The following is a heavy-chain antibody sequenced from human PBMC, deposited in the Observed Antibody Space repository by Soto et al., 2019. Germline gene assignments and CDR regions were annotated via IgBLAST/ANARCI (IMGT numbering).Heavy chain of an antibody. Sequence: GGSLRLSCAASGFTCMSYWMHWVRQAPGKGLAWVSRINSDGSSTSYADSVKGRFTISRDNAKNTLYLQMNSLRAEDTAVYYGERKCSPGFGPCGQGSLATAYS. CDR3: ERKCSPGFGP. D-gene: IGHD3-10*02. CDR2: INSDGSST. CDR1: GFTCMSYW. J-gene: IGHJ5*02. V-gene: IGHV3-74*01.